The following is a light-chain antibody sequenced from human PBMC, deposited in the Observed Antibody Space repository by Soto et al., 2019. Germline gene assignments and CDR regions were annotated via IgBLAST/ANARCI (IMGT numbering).Light chain of an antibody. J-gene: IGKJ4*01. CDR1: QAIGDW. CDR3: XXADISQLT. CDR2: ATS. V-gene: IGKV1-12*01. Sequence: DIQMTQSPSSVSASVGDRVTITCRASQAIGDWLAWYQQKPGKAPNLLIYATSTLQSGVPSRFSGRGSETEFSLTISSLQPEDXATXXXXXADISQLTVGGGTRVEI.